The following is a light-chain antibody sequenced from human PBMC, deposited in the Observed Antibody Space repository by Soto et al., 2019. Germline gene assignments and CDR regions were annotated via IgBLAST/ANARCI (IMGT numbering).Light chain of an antibody. CDR1: SSVVGSYNL. V-gene: IGLV2-23*02. J-gene: IGLJ1*01. Sequence: QSALTQPASVSGSPGQSITISCTGTSSVVGSYNLVSWYPQHPGKAPKLMIYEVTKRPSGVSNRFSGSKSGNAASLTISGLQAEDEADYYCCSYAGSGTFVFGTGTKVTVL. CDR3: CSYAGSGTFV. CDR2: EVT.